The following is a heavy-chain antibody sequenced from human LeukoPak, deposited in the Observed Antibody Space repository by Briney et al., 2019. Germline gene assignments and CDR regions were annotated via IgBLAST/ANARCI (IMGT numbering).Heavy chain of an antibody. D-gene: IGHD2-2*01. V-gene: IGHV1-69*06. CDR3: ASDRRSTSDTFDY. CDR1: GGTFSSYA. Sequence: GSSVKVSCKASGGTFSSYAISWVRQAPGQGLEWMGGIIPIFGTANYAQKFQGRVTITADKSTSTAYMELSSLRSEDTAVYYCASDRRSTSDTFDYRGQGTLVTVSS. CDR2: IIPIFGTA. J-gene: IGHJ4*02.